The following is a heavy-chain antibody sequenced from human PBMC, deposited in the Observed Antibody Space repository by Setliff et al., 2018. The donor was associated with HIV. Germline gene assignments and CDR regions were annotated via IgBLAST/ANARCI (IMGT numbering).Heavy chain of an antibody. Sequence: PSETLSLTCSVSGGSVNSGGYYWSWIRQPAGKELEWIGHIYTSGSTNYNPSLKSRVTISVDTSKSQFSLKLSSVTAADTAVYYCARGHCSSTSCYSYAFDIWGQGTMVTVSS. CDR1: GGSVNSGGYY. CDR3: ARGHCSSTSCYSYAFDI. V-gene: IGHV4-61*09. J-gene: IGHJ3*02. D-gene: IGHD2-2*01. CDR2: IYTSGST.